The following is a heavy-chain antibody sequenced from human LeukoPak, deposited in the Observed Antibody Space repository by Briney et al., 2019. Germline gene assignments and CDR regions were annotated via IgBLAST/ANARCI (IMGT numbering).Heavy chain of an antibody. CDR3: AKDGYDSSGYYSHFDY. D-gene: IGHD3-22*01. V-gene: IGHV3-9*01. CDR2: ISWNSGSI. CDR1: GFTFDDYA. Sequence: GGSLRLSCAASGFTFDDYAMHWVRQAPGKGLEWVSGISWNSGSIGYADSVKGRFTISRDNAKNSLYLQVNSLRAEDTALYYCAKDGYDSSGYYSHFDYWGQGTLVTVSS. J-gene: IGHJ4*02.